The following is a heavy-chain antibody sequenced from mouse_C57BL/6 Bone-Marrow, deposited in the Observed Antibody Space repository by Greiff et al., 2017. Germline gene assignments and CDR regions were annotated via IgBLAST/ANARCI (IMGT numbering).Heavy chain of an antibody. CDR3: ARGKLVDY. V-gene: IGHV5-17*01. CDR1: GFTFSDYG. Sequence: EVQGVESGGGLVKPGGSLKLSCAASGFTFSDYGMHWVRQAPEQGLEWVAYISSGSSTIYYADTVKGRFTISRDNAKNTLFLQMTSLRSEDTAMYYCARGKLVDYWGQGTTLTVSS. D-gene: IGHD4-1*01. CDR2: ISSGSSTI. J-gene: IGHJ2*01.